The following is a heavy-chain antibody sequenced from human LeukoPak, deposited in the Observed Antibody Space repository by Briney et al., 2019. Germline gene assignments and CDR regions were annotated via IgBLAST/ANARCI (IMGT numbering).Heavy chain of an antibody. J-gene: IGHJ4*02. CDR3: ARAKLRYYYGSGSYYPSYFDY. Sequence: GGSLRLSCAASGFTFSSYGMHWVRQAPGKGLEWVAVIWYDGSNKYYADSVKGRFTISRDNSKNTLYLQMNSLRAEDTAVYYCARAKLRYYYGSGSYYPSYFDYWGQGTLVTVSS. D-gene: IGHD3-10*01. CDR2: IWYDGSNK. CDR1: GFTFSSYG. V-gene: IGHV3-33*01.